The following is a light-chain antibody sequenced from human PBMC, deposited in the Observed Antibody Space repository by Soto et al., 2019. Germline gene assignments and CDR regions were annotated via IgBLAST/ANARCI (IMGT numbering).Light chain of an antibody. CDR1: QSVDKD. CDR2: DAS. V-gene: IGKV3-11*01. J-gene: IGKJ5*01. Sequence: EIVLTQSPAILSLSPGERATLSCRASQSVDKDLAWYQHKPGQAPRLLIYDASSRAPGIPARFSGSGSAGTDFTLTISSLEPEDFAVYYCQQRSGWPPWITVGQGTRLEIK. CDR3: QQRSGWPPWIT.